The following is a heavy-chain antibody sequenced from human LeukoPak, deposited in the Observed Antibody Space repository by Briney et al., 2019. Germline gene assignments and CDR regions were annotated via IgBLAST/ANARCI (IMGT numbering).Heavy chain of an antibody. D-gene: IGHD3-22*01. V-gene: IGHV3-53*01. CDR1: GFTFSNYA. CDR3: TAGSSGVFDY. J-gene: IGHJ4*02. CDR2: VYSGGGT. Sequence: GGSLRLSCAASGFTFSNYAMNWVRQAPGRGLEWVSVVYSGGGTYYADSVKGRFTISRDNSKKRLYLQMNSLRAEDTAVYYCTAGSSGVFDYWGQGTLVTVSS.